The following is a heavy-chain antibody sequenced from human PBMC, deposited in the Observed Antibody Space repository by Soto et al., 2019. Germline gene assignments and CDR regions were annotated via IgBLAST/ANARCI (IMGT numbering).Heavy chain of an antibody. CDR3: ASGPGTTGNDY. J-gene: IGHJ4*02. Sequence: PGGSLRLSWAASGFTFSSYAMHWVRQAPGKGLEWVAVMSYNGSDNYYADSVKGRFNISRENSKNTRYLEMNSLRAKDTAVYYCASGPGTTGNDYWGQGTLVTVSS. D-gene: IGHD1-7*01. V-gene: IGHV3-30-3*01. CDR2: MSYNGSDN. CDR1: GFTFSSYA.